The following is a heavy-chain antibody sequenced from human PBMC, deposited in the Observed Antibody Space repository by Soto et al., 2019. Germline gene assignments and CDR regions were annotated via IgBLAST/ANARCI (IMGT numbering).Heavy chain of an antibody. D-gene: IGHD3-22*01. J-gene: IGHJ3*02. CDR2: INPSGGST. CDR3: ARENYYDSSVVGRRAFDI. CDR1: GYTFTSYY. V-gene: IGHV1-46*01. Sequence: ASVKVSCKASGYTFTSYYMHWVRQAPGQGLEWMGIINPSGGSTSYAQKFQGRVTMTRDTSTSTVYMELSSLRSEDTAVYYCARENYYDSSVVGRRAFDIWGQGTMVTVS.